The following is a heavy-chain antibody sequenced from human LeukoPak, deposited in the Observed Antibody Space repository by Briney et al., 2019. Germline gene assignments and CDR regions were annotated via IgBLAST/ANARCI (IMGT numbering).Heavy chain of an antibody. CDR2: INQDGSVE. V-gene: IGHV3-7*01. D-gene: IGHD6-6*01. CDR1: GFTFTRYW. J-gene: IGHJ4*02. Sequence: GGSLRLSGAASGFTFTRYWMAWVRQAPGKELEWISNINQDGSVEYYVDSVRGRFTASRDNAKNSLYLQMNNLRAEDTAVYYCSNGIYSSSYWGQGTLVTVSS. CDR3: SNGIYSSSY.